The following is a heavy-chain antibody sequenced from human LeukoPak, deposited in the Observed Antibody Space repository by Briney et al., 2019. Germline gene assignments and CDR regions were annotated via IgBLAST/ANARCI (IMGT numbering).Heavy chain of an antibody. J-gene: IGHJ3*02. V-gene: IGHV3-23*01. Sequence: PGGPLRLSCAASGFPFRSYAMSWVRQSPGKGLEWVSAISGRGASTYHANSVKGRSTITIDNSKNTLYLQMNSLRAEDTAVYYCAKKFRPMIAPSDAFDIWGRGTMVTVSS. CDR1: GFPFRSYA. CDR3: AKKFRPMIAPSDAFDI. D-gene: IGHD3-22*01. CDR2: ISGRGAST.